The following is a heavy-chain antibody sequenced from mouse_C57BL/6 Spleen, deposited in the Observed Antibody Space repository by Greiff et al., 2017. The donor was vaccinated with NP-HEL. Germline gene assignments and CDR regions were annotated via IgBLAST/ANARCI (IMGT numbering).Heavy chain of an antibody. CDR2: IYPGDGDT. J-gene: IGHJ4*01. V-gene: IGHV1-82*01. D-gene: IGHD1-1*01. Sequence: QVQLQQSGPELVKPGASVKLSCKASGYAFSSSWMNWVKQRPGQGLEWIGRIYPGDGDTNYNGKFKGKATLTADKSSSTAYMQLSSQTSEESAVYVWGRGETTVVATDAMDYWGQGTSVTVSS. CDR3: GRGETTVVATDAMDY. CDR1: GYAFSSSW.